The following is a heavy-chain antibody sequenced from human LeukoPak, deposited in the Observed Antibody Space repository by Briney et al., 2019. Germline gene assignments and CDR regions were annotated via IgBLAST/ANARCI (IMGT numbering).Heavy chain of an antibody. CDR2: TYYRSKGYN. V-gene: IGHV6-1*01. D-gene: IGHD2-15*01. Sequence: SQTLSLTCAISGDSVSSNSAAWNWIRQSPSRGLEWLGRTYYRSKGYNDYAVSVKSRITINPDTSKNQFSLQLNSVTPEDTAVYYCARSRRYCSGGSCYSRWYFDLWGRGTLVTVSS. J-gene: IGHJ2*01. CDR1: GDSVSSNSAA. CDR3: ARSRRYCSGGSCYSRWYFDL.